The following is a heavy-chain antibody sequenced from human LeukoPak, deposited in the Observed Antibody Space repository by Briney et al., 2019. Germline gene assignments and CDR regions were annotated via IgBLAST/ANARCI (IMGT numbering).Heavy chain of an antibody. CDR1: GGSISSSSYY. J-gene: IGHJ3*02. CDR2: IYYSGST. Sequence: SETLSLTCTVSGGSISSSSYYWGWIRQPPGKGLEWIGSIYYSGSTYYNPSLKSRVTISVDTSKNQFSLKLSSVTAADTAVYYCARDQTSKGDAFDIWGQGTMVTVSS. V-gene: IGHV4-39*07. CDR3: ARDQTSKGDAFDI.